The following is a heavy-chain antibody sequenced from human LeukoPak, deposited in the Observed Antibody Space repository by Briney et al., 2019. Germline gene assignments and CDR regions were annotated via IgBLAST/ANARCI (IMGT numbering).Heavy chain of an antibody. V-gene: IGHV3-30*02. CDR2: IRYDGSNK. Sequence: PGGSLRLSCAASGFTFSSYGMHWVRQAPGKGLEWVAFIRYDGSNKYYADSVKGRFTISRDNSKNTLYLQMNSLRAEDTAVYYCAKTYYDILTGYYFDYWGQGTLVTVSS. D-gene: IGHD3-9*01. CDR3: AKTYYDILTGYYFDY. CDR1: GFTFSSYG. J-gene: IGHJ4*02.